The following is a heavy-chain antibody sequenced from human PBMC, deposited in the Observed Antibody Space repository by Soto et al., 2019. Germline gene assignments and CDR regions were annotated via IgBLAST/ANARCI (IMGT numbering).Heavy chain of an antibody. J-gene: IGHJ4*02. CDR1: GGAFRGYY. Sequence: ALETLSLACAVYGGAFRGYYWSWIRQPPGKGLEWIGEINHSGSTNYNPSLKSRVTISVDTCKNQFSPKLSSVTAADTAVSYCARGRPWGSYRYSFDYWGQGTLVTVSS. CDR3: ARGRPWGSYRYSFDY. CDR2: INHSGST. V-gene: IGHV4-34*01. D-gene: IGHD3-16*02.